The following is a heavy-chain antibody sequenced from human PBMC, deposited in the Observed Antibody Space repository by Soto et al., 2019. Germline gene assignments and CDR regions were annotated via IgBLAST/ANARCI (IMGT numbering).Heavy chain of an antibody. CDR1: GFDFGDYY. Sequence: GSLRLSCTGSGFDFGDYYMSWIRKAPGKGLEWVSYIDSGDGTTYYTDSVKGRFTISRDNAKKTVYLQMSSLRVEDTALYYCVRPDYSSSWFPFDRWGQGTLVTVSS. V-gene: IGHV3-11*01. D-gene: IGHD6-13*01. CDR2: IDSGDGTT. J-gene: IGHJ4*02. CDR3: VRPDYSSSWFPFDR.